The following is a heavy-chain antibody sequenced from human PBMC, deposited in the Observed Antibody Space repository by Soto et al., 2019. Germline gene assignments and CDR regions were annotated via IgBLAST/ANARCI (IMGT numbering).Heavy chain of an antibody. Sequence: XSVKVSCRASGYTFTCYYMPLVRRAPGQGLEWMGWINPNSGDTKYADKFQVRVTMTGDTSISTAYMELSSLTSDDTAMYYCAKASPVAGGSSTSLPNDDWGQGTLVTVSS. D-gene: IGHD6-19*01. CDR1: GYTFTCYY. CDR3: AKASPVAGGSSTSLPNDD. J-gene: IGHJ4*02. CDR2: INPNSGDT. V-gene: IGHV1-2*02.